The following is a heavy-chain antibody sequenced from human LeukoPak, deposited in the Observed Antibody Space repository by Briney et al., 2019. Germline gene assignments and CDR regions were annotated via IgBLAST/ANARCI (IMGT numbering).Heavy chain of an antibody. CDR2: INAYNGNT. J-gene: IGHJ4*02. V-gene: IGHV1-18*01. Sequence: GASVKVSCKASGYSFTSYGISWVRQAPGQGLEWMGWINAYNGNTNYAQKLQGRVAMTTDTSTSTAYMELKNLRSDDTAVYYCAREHRWLQSLYYFDYWGQGTLVTVSS. CDR1: GYSFTSYG. D-gene: IGHD5-24*01. CDR3: AREHRWLQSLYYFDY.